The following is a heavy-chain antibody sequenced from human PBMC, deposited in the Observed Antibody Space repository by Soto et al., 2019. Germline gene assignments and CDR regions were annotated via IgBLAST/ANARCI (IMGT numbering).Heavy chain of an antibody. Sequence: ASVKVSCKVSGYTLTELSMHWVRQAPGKGLEWMGGFDPEDGETIYAQKFQGRVTMTEDTSTDTAYMELSSLRSEDTAVYYCATVPVEIYDSSGYYCYWGQGTLVTVSS. V-gene: IGHV1-24*01. CDR2: FDPEDGET. CDR1: GYTLTELS. J-gene: IGHJ4*02. D-gene: IGHD3-22*01. CDR3: ATVPVEIYDSSGYYCY.